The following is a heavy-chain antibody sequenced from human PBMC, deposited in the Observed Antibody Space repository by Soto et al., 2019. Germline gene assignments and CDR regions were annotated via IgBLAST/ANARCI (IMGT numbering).Heavy chain of an antibody. CDR3: ATDTGDIEVVPATT. Sequence: GGSLRLSCAASGFTFSKSSMNWVRQPPGKGLEWLSSISTNSNYIRYADSVKGRFTISRDNAKNSLSLQMMNLRADDTAMYYCATDTGDIEVVPATTWGRGTLVTVSS. CDR2: ISTNSNYI. J-gene: IGHJ4*02. D-gene: IGHD2-15*01. CDR1: GFTFSKSS. V-gene: IGHV3-21*04.